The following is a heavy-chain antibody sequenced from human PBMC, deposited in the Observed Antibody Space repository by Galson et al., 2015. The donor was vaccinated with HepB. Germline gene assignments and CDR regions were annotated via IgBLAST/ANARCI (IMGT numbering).Heavy chain of an antibody. J-gene: IGHJ4*02. Sequence: VKVSCKASGFTFTSYDINWVRQATGQGLEWMGWMSPKSGNTGYAQKFKGRVTMTWDTSISTAYMELSRLRSEDTAVYYCARGPAGYDSSGYFDFWGQGTLVTVSS. CDR3: ARGPAGYDSSGYFDF. V-gene: IGHV1-8*01. CDR2: MSPKSGNT. CDR1: GFTFTSYD. D-gene: IGHD3-22*01.